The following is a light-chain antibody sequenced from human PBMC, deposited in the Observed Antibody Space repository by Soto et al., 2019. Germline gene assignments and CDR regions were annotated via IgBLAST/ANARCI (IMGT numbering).Light chain of an antibody. J-gene: IGLJ1*01. V-gene: IGLV2-14*01. Sequence: QSLLTHPASLSGSPGQSITISCSGTSSDIGAYDHVAWFQQFPGKTPKLVIYSVSNRPSGVSYRFSGSKSGNTASLTISGLQADDEADYYCISYTVSRSYVFGPGTKVTVL. CDR1: SSDIGAYDH. CDR3: ISYTVSRSYV. CDR2: SVS.